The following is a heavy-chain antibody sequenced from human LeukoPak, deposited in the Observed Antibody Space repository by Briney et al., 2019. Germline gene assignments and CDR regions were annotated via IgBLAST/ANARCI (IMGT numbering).Heavy chain of an antibody. Sequence: GASVKVSCKASGGTFSSYAISWVRPAPGQGLDWMGGIIPIFGTANYAQKFQGRVTITADESTSTAYMELSSLRSEDTAVYYCARVRAYSSSSVVGYYYYGMDVWGQGTTVTVSS. CDR3: ARVRAYSSSSVVGYYYYGMDV. CDR2: IIPIFGTA. J-gene: IGHJ6*02. V-gene: IGHV1-69*13. D-gene: IGHD6-6*01. CDR1: GGTFSSYA.